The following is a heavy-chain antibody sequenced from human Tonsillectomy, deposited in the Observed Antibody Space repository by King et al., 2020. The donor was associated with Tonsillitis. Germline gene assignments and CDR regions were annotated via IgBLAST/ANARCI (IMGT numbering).Heavy chain of an antibody. V-gene: IGHV3-74*01. CDR2: INSDGSST. J-gene: IGHJ4*02. CDR3: ARGGGSGYDTFDY. D-gene: IGHD5-12*01. Sequence: VQLVESGGGLVQPGGSLRLSCAASGFTFSSYWMHWVRQAPGKGLVWVSRINSDGSSTSYADPVKGRFTISRDNAKNTLYLQMNSLRAEDTAVYYCARGGGSGYDTFDYWGQGTLVTVSS. CDR1: GFTFSSYW.